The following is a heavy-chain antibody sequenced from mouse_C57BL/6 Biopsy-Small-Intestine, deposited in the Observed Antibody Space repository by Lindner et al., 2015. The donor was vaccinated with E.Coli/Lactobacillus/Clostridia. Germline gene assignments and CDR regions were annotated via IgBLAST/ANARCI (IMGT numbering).Heavy chain of an antibody. CDR2: ISSGSSAI. D-gene: IGHD4-1*01. CDR1: GFTFSDYG. V-gene: IGHV5-17*01. CDR3: ARRTGTSGYFDY. J-gene: IGHJ2*01. Sequence: VQLQESGGGLVKPGGSLKLSCAASGFTFSDYGMHWVRQAPEKVLEWVAYISSGSSAIYYADTVQGRFTISRDNAKNTLFLQMTSLRSEDTAMYYCARRTGTSGYFDYWGQGTTLTVSS.